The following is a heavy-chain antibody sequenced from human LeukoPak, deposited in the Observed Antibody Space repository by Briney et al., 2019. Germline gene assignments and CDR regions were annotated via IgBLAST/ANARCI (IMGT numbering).Heavy chain of an antibody. CDR1: GFTFSSYG. CDR2: IRYDGSNK. D-gene: IGHD1-26*01. CDR3: ATLVGADFDY. Sequence: PGGSLRLSCAASGFTFSSYGMHWVRQAPGKGLEWVAFIRYDGSNKYYADSVKGRFTISRDNSKNTLYLQMNSLRAEDTAVYYCATLVGADFDYWGQGTLVTVSS. V-gene: IGHV3-30*02. J-gene: IGHJ4*02.